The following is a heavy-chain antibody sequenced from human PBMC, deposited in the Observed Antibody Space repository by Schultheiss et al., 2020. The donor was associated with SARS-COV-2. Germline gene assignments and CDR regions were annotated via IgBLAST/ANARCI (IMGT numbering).Heavy chain of an antibody. J-gene: IGHJ6*02. V-gene: IGHV3-30*01. CDR2: VSYDGTNK. CDR3: ARDIDTIFGVVTPDYGMDV. CDR1: GFTFTSYA. Sequence: GGSLRLSCAASGFTFTSYAMHWVRQAPGKGLEWVTIVSYDGTNKYYADSVKGRFTISRDNSKNTLYLQMNSLRAEDTAVYYCARDIDTIFGVVTPDYGMDVWGQGTTVTVSS. D-gene: IGHD3-3*01.